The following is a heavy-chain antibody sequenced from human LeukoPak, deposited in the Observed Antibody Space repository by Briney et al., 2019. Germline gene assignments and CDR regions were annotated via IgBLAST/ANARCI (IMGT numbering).Heavy chain of an antibody. CDR3: AKDLGPFTNGVRQDY. J-gene: IGHJ4*02. Sequence: GGSLRLSCAASGFTFSSYAMSWVRQAPGKGLEWVSAISGSGGSTYYADSVRGRFTISRDNSKNTLYLQMNSLRAEDTAVYYCAKDLGPFTNGVRQDYWGQGTLVTVSS. V-gene: IGHV3-23*01. D-gene: IGHD2-8*01. CDR2: ISGSGGST. CDR1: GFTFSSYA.